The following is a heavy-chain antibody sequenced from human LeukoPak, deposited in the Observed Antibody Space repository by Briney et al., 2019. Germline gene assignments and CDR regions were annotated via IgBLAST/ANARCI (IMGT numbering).Heavy chain of an antibody. CDR3: ARVGDYGDYFDN. V-gene: IGHV3-66*01. CDR1: GFTVSSNY. D-gene: IGHD4-17*01. CDR2: IYSGGST. Sequence: GGSLRLSCAASGFTVSSNYMSWVRQAPGKGLEWVSGIYSGGSTYYADSVKGRFTISRDNSKNTLYLQMNSLRAEDTAVYYCARVGDYGDYFDNRGQGTLFTVSS. J-gene: IGHJ4*02.